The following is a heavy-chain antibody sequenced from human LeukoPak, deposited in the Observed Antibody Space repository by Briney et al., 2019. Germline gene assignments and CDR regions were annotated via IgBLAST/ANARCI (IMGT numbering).Heavy chain of an antibody. CDR2: VTSSGSST. CDR3: TKVGVYSNFYFDY. CDR1: GFTFNSNG. J-gene: IGHJ4*02. D-gene: IGHD4-11*01. Sequence: GGSLRLSCAASGFTFNSNGMSWVRQAPGKGLEWVSVVTSSGSSTDYADSVKGRFTISRDSSWRKLYLQRNSLRAEDSAVYYCTKVGVYSNFYFDYWGQGILVTVSS. V-gene: IGHV3-23*01.